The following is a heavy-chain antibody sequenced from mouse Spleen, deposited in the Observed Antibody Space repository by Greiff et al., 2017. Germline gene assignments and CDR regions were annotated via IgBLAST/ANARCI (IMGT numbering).Heavy chain of an antibody. CDR1: GFTFSSFG. J-gene: IGHJ4*01. CDR2: ISSGSSTI. Sequence: EVQVVESGGGLVQPGGSRKLSCAASGFTFSSFGMHWVRQAPEKGLEWVAYISSGSSTIYYADTVKGRFTISRDNPKNTLFLQMTSLRSEDTAMYYCARSGTGQGAMDYWGQGTSVTVSS. V-gene: IGHV5-17*02. CDR3: ARSGTGQGAMDY. D-gene: IGHD3-1*01.